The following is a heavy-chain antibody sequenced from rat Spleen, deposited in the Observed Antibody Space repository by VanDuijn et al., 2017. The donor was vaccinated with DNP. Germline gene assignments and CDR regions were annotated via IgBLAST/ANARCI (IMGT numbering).Heavy chain of an antibody. CDR2: IWGGGST. CDR3: ARALFSYYSGFAY. D-gene: IGHD1-12*02. J-gene: IGHJ3*01. Sequence: QVQLKESGPGLVQPSRTLSLTCTVSGFSLTSYGVSWVRQPPGKGLEWIAAIWGGGSTDYNSALRSRLSISRDTSKSQVFLKMNSLQSEDTATYYCARALFSYYSGFAYWGQGTLVTVSS. CDR1: GFSLTSYG. V-gene: IGHV2-4*01.